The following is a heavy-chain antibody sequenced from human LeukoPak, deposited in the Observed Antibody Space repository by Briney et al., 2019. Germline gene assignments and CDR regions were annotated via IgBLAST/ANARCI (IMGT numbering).Heavy chain of an antibody. J-gene: IGHJ4*02. CDR3: ASSYYDSSGNDSQTFDY. D-gene: IGHD3-22*01. CDR2: IYYSGST. Sequence: SETLSLTCTVSGGSISSYYWSWIRQPPGKGLEWIGYIYYSGSTNYNPSLKSRVTISVDTSKNQFSLKLSSVTAADTAVYYCASSYYDSSGNDSQTFDYWGQGTLVTVSS. V-gene: IGHV4-59*01. CDR1: GGSISSYY.